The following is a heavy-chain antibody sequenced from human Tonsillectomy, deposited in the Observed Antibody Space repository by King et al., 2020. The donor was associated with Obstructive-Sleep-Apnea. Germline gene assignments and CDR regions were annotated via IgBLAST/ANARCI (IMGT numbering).Heavy chain of an antibody. CDR2: ISGSGGST. CDR1: GFTFISYA. V-gene: IGHV3-23*04. J-gene: IGHJ5*02. D-gene: IGHD2-15*01. CDR3: AKSKDIVVVVAATSNCFDP. Sequence: VQLVESGGGLLQPGGSLRLSCAASGFTFISYAMSWVRTAPGKGLEWVSSISGSGGSTSSADSVNGRFTLSRDNSKNTLYLQMKSLRAEDTAVYYCAKSKDIVVVVAATSNCFDPWGQGTLVTVSS.